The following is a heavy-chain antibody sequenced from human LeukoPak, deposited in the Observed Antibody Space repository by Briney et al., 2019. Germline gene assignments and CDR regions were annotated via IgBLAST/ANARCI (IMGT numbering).Heavy chain of an antibody. D-gene: IGHD6-13*01. J-gene: IGHJ4*02. CDR3: AAWKIAAAGTTYFDY. CDR2: INPNSGGT. Sequence: ASVKVSCKASGYTFTGYYMHWVRQAPGQGLEWMGWINPNSGGTNYAQKFQGRVTMTRDTSIRTAYMELSRLRSDDTAVYYCAAWKIAAAGTTYFDYWGQGTLVTVSS. CDR1: GYTFTGYY. V-gene: IGHV1-2*02.